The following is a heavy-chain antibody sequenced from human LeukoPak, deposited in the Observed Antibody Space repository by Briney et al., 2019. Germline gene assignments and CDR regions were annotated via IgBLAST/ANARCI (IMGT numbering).Heavy chain of an antibody. J-gene: IGHJ4*02. CDR3: ARALSDCSSTSCLNDYLLPGDY. CDR1: GGTFSSYA. V-gene: IGHV1-69*01. D-gene: IGHD2-2*01. Sequence: ASVKVSCKASGGTFSSYAISWVRQAPGQGLEWMGGIIPIFVTANYAQKFQGRVTITADESTSTAYMELSSLRSEDTAVYYCARALSDCSSTSCLNDYLLPGDYWGQGTLVTVSS. CDR2: IIPIFVTA.